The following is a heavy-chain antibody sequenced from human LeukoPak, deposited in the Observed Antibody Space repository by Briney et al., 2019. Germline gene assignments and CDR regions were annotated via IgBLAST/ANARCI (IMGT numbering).Heavy chain of an antibody. CDR1: GFTFSHFG. CDR2: IRNDGSNE. D-gene: IGHD4-11*01. Sequence: PGGSLRLSCAAPGFTFSHFGMHWVRQAPGKGLEWVAVIRNDGSNEYYADSVKGRFTISRDNSKNTVSLQMNSLRDEDTAVYYCAKDAQRGFDYSNSLEYWGQGTLVTVSS. V-gene: IGHV3-30*02. J-gene: IGHJ4*02. CDR3: AKDAQRGFDYSNSLEY.